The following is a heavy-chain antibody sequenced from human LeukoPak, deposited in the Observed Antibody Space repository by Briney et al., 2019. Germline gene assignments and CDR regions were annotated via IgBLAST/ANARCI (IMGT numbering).Heavy chain of an antibody. J-gene: IGHJ4*02. D-gene: IGHD6-19*01. CDR3: ATHTGYSSGWHYYFDY. Sequence: GGSLRLSCTASGFTFSNFWMGWVRQAPGKGLEWVANIKQDETEKFYLGSVKGRFTISGDNSQNTLCLQMNSLRAEDTAVYYCATHTGYSSGWHYYFDYWGQGTLVTVSS. V-gene: IGHV3-7*03. CDR2: IKQDETEK. CDR1: GFTFSNFW.